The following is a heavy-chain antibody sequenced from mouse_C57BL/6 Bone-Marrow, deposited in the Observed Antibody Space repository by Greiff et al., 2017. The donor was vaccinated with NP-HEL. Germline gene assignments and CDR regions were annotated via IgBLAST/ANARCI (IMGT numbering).Heavy chain of an antibody. D-gene: IGHD1-2*01. CDR1: GFNIKDDY. CDR2: IDPENGDT. J-gene: IGHJ1*03. V-gene: IGHV14-4*01. Sequence: VQLQQSGAELVRPGASVKLSCTASGFNIKDDYMHWVKQRPEQGLEWIGWIDPENGDTEYASKFQGKASITADTSSNTAYLQLSRLTAEDTAVYNGTTGGLRRGYFDVWGTGTTVTVSS. CDR3: TTGGLRRGYFDV.